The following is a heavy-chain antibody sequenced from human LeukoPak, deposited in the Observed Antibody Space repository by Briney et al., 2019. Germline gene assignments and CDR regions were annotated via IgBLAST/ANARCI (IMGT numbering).Heavy chain of an antibody. CDR3: AKDRDRHFSSSWPGYFDY. Sequence: PGGSLRLSCAGSGFTFSTYVMHWVRQVPGKGLEWVARISHDGNTKFYADSVKGRFTISRDNSKNTLYLQMNSLRAEDTAVYYCAKDRDRHFSSSWPGYFDYWGQGTLVTVSS. CDR1: GFTFSTYV. CDR2: ISHDGNTK. D-gene: IGHD6-13*01. J-gene: IGHJ4*02. V-gene: IGHV3-33*06.